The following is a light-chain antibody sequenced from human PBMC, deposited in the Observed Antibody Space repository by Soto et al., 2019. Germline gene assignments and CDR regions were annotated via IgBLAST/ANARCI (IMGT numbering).Light chain of an antibody. CDR1: QSIGNY. CDR2: ATS. J-gene: IGKJ1*01. CDR3: QQYIIWLRT. Sequence: EVVLTQSPATLSLSPGEGATLSCRASQSIGNYLAWYHQKPGQAPRLLIYATSNRATGIPAWFSGSGSGTDFTLTISSLEPEDFAVYYCQQYIIWLRTFGQGAKVDIK. V-gene: IGKV3-11*01.